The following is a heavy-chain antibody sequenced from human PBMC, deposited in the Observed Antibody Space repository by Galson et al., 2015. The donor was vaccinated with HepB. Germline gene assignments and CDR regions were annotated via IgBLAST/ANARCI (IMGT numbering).Heavy chain of an antibody. CDR2: ISSTGTYT. J-gene: IGHJ4*02. CDR3: ARVADADYGDHSHFDY. D-gene: IGHD4-17*01. Sequence: SLGLSCAASGFTFSDYYMSWIRQAPGKGLEWLSYISSTGTYTNYADSVKGRFTISRDNAKNSLYLQMNNLRAEDTAVYYCARVADADYGDHSHFDYWGQGTLVTVSS. V-gene: IGHV3-11*06. CDR1: GFTFSDYY.